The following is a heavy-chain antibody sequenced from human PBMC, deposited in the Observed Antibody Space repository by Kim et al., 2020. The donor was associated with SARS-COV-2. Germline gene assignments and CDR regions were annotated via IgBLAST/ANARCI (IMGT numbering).Heavy chain of an antibody. V-gene: IGHV3-33*01. D-gene: IGHD1-1*01. Sequence: GGSLRLSCAASGFTFSSYGMHWVRQAPGKGLEWVAVIWYDGSNKYYADSVKGRFTISRDNSKNTLYLQMNSLRAEDTAVYYCAGPQTGTPSDAFDIWGQGTMVTVSS. CDR1: GFTFSSYG. CDR3: AGPQTGTPSDAFDI. J-gene: IGHJ3*02. CDR2: IWYDGSNK.